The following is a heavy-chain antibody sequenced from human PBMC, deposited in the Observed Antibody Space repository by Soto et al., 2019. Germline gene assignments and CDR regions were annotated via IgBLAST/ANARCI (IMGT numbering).Heavy chain of an antibody. D-gene: IGHD3-16*01. CDR3: ASHRGNTFGPYDD. CDR1: GASISSGNW. V-gene: IGHV4-4*02. J-gene: IGHJ4*01. Sequence: VQLQESGPGLVRPSGTLSLTCAVSGASISSGNWWSWVRQSPGKGLEWIGEIYHSGSTNHNPSLKSRVIISVDKSRNQFSLKLSSVTSADTVVYFCASHRGNTFGPYDDWGQGTQVTVSS. CDR2: IYHSGST.